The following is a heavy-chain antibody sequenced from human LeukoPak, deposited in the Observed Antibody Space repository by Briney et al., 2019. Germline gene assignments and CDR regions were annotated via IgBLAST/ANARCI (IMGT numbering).Heavy chain of an antibody. J-gene: IGHJ4*02. CDR3: ARSTVVTHYFDY. D-gene: IGHD4-23*01. CDR2: IYTSGST. V-gene: IGHV4-4*07. Sequence: SETLSLTCTVSGGSISSYYWSWIRQPAGKGLEWIGRIYTSGSTNYNPSLKSRVTISVDTSKNQFSLKLSSVTAADTAVYYCARSTVVTHYFDYWGQGTLVTVSS. CDR1: GGSISSYY.